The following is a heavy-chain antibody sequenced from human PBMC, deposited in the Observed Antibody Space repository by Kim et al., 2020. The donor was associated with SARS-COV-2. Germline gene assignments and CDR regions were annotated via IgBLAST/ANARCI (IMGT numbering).Heavy chain of an antibody. Sequence: SETLSLTCAVYGGSFSGYYWSWSRQPPGKGLEWSGEINHSGSTNYNPSLKSRVTISVDTPKNQFSLKLSSVTAADTAVYYCAGGTRQWLVRGAYYDHMDVWGKGTKVTVSS. D-gene: IGHD6-19*01. V-gene: IGHV4-34*01. CDR1: GGSFSGYY. CDR3: AGGTRQWLVRGAYYDHMDV. CDR2: INHSGST. J-gene: IGHJ6*03.